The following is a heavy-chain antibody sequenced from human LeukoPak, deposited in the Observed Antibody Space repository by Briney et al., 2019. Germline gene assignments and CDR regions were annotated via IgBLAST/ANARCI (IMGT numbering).Heavy chain of an antibody. Sequence: GGSLRLSCAASGFTFSSYALTWVRQAPGKGLEWVSTISDSGHRTYYSDSVKGRLTISRDNSKKTVYLQMNNLTADDTAVYYCANAYDTSGYHLESWGQGTLSPSPQ. CDR2: ISDSGHRT. CDR1: GFTFSSYA. CDR3: ANAYDTSGYHLES. J-gene: IGHJ4*02. V-gene: IGHV3-23*01. D-gene: IGHD3-22*01.